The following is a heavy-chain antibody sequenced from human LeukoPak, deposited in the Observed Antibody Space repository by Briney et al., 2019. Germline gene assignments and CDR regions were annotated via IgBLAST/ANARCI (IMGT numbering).Heavy chain of an antibody. D-gene: IGHD3-10*01. CDR1: GGSISNYY. CDR2: IYYSGTT. V-gene: IGHV4-59*12. Sequence: SETLSLTCTVSGGSISNYYWSWIRQSPGKGLEWIGYIYYSGTTNYNPSLKSRVTISVDTSKNQLSLKLSSVTASDTAVYYCARCLNSSNYYCSGSYYRAFDYWGQGTLVTVSS. CDR3: ARCLNSSNYYCSGSYYRAFDY. J-gene: IGHJ4*02.